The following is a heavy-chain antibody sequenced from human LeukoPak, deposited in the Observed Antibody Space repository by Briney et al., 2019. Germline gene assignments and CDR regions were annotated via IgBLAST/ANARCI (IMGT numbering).Heavy chain of an antibody. CDR3: ASSWFGELLR. J-gene: IGHJ4*02. D-gene: IGHD3-10*01. Sequence: GGSLRLSCAASGFTFSSYWMSWVRQLPGKGLEWVANIKQDGSEKYYVDSVKGRFTISRDNAKNSPYLQMNSLRAEDTAVYYCASSWFGELLRWGQGTLVTVSS. CDR1: GFTFSSYW. V-gene: IGHV3-7*03. CDR2: IKQDGSEK.